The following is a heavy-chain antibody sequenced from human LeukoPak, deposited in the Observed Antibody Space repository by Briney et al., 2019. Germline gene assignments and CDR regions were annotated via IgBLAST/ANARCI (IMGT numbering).Heavy chain of an antibody. CDR3: ARGPTYYDILTGYRRTDYYYMDV. J-gene: IGHJ6*03. CDR2: IYYSGST. CDR1: GGSISSSSYY. Sequence: SETLSLTCTVSGGSISSSSYYWGWIRQPPGKGLEWIGSIYYSGSTYYNPSLKSRVTISVDTSKNQFSLKLSSVTAADTAVYYCARGPTYYDILTGYRRTDYYYMDVWGKGTTVTVSS. V-gene: IGHV4-39*07. D-gene: IGHD3-9*01.